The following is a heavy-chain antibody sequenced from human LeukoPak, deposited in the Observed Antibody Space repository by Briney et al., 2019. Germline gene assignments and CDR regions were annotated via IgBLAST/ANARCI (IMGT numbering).Heavy chain of an antibody. CDR3: AKSHITMVRGSMDV. Sequence: SGRSLRLSCAASAFTLSSYGMHWVRQAPGKGLEGVAGISYDGSNKYYADSVKDRFTISRDNSKNTLYLQMNSLRAEDTAVYYCAKSHITMVRGSMDVWGKVTTVTVSS. CDR2: ISYDGSNK. V-gene: IGHV3-30*18. J-gene: IGHJ6*04. CDR1: AFTLSSYG. D-gene: IGHD3-10*01.